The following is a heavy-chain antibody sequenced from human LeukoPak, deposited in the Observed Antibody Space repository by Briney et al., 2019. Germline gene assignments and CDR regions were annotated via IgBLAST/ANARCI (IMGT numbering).Heavy chain of an antibody. Sequence: GGSLRPSCAASGFTFDDYAMHWVRQAPGKGLEWVSGISWNSGSIGYADSVKGRFTISRDNAKNSLYLQMNSLRAEDTALYYCAKGYSYGSTGMDVWGQGTTVTVSS. J-gene: IGHJ6*02. V-gene: IGHV3-9*01. CDR3: AKGYSYGSTGMDV. D-gene: IGHD5-18*01. CDR1: GFTFDDYA. CDR2: ISWNSGSI.